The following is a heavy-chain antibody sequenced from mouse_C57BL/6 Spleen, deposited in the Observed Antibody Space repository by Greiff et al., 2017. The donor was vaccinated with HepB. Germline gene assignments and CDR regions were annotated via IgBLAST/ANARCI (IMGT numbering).Heavy chain of an antibody. CDR1: GFSLTSYG. Sequence: VQGVESGPGLVAPSQSLSITCTVSGFSLTSYGVHWVRQPPGKGLEWLVVIWSDGSTTYNSALKSRLSISKDNSKSQVFLKMNSLQTDDTAMYYCARLDYYGSSYFAMDYWGQGTSVTVSS. V-gene: IGHV2-6*03. J-gene: IGHJ4*01. CDR2: IWSDGST. CDR3: ARLDYYGSSYFAMDY. D-gene: IGHD1-1*01.